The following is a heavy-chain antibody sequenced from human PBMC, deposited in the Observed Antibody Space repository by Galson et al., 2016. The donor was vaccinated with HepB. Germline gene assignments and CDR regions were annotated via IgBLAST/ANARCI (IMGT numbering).Heavy chain of an antibody. CDR2: ISYDESYI. CDR1: GFAFSHSG. Sequence: SLRLSCAASGFAFSHSGMHWVRQAPGKGLEWVAVISYDESYIHYADSVRGQFTISRDNSKNTLYLQMNNLRAEDTAVYYCAKGYLVITLFDSWGQGTLVTVSS. J-gene: IGHJ4*02. D-gene: IGHD3-16*02. V-gene: IGHV3-30*18. CDR3: AKGYLVITLFDS.